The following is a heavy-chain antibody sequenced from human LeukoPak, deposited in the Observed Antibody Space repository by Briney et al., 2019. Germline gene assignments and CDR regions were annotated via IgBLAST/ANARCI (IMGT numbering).Heavy chain of an antibody. CDR3: ARDNVVAATFDWFDP. D-gene: IGHD2-15*01. CDR2: IYHSGST. CDR1: GGSFSGYY. Sequence: SETLSLTCAVYGGSFSGYYWGWIRQPPGKGLEWIGSIYHSGSTYYNPSLKSRVTISVDTSKNQFSLKLSSVTAADTAVYYCARDNVVAATFDWFDPWGQGTLVTVSS. V-gene: IGHV4-38-2*02. J-gene: IGHJ5*02.